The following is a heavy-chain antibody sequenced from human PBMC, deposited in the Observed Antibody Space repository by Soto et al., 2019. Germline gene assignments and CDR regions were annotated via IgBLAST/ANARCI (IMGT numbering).Heavy chain of an antibody. CDR2: INPNSGGT. CDR1: GYTFTGYY. D-gene: IGHD6-19*01. V-gene: IGHV1-2*02. J-gene: IGHJ6*02. CDR3: ARDLGRGWGPSGYYYGMDV. Sequence: ASVKVSCKASGYTFTGYYMHWVRQAPGQGLEWMGWINPNSGGTNYAQKFQGRVTMTRGTSISTAYMELSRLRSDDTAVYYCARDLGRGWGPSGYYYGMDVWGQGTTVTVSS.